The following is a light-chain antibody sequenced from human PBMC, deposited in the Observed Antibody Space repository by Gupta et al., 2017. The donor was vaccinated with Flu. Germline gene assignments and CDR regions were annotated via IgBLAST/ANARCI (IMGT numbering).Light chain of an antibody. Sequence: QSALTHPASVSGSPGQSMTISRTGTSSDVGVYKYVSWYQQHPGKAPKLMIYDVSYRHSGVSNRVSGSKSGNTASLTISGLQAEDEADYYCSSYTSSNTLQVIFGGGTRLTVL. CDR3: SSYTSSNTLQVI. V-gene: IGLV2-14*03. CDR2: DVS. J-gene: IGLJ2*01. CDR1: SSDVGVYKY.